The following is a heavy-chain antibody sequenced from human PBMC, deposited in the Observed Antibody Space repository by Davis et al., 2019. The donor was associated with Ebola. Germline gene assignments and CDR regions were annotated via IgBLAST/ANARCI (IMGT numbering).Heavy chain of an antibody. CDR1: GFTFSSYA. V-gene: IGHV3-33*08. CDR3: ARRPRTGGGWFDP. CDR2: IWDDGSNK. D-gene: IGHD1-14*01. Sequence: GESLKISCAASGFTFSSYAMSWVRQAPGKGLEWVAVIWDDGSNKYYADSVKGRFTISRDNSKNTLYLQMNSLRAEDTAVYYCARRPRTGGGWFDPWGQGTLVTVSS. J-gene: IGHJ5*02.